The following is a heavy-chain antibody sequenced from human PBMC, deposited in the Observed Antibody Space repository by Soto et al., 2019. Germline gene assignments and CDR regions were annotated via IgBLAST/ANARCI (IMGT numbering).Heavy chain of an antibody. V-gene: IGHV1-69*13. CDR2: IIPIFGTA. D-gene: IGHD6-19*01. CDR1: GGTFSSYA. J-gene: IGHJ3*02. Sequence: SVKVSCKASGGTFSSYAISWVRQAPGQGLEWMGGIIPIFGTANYAQKFQGRVTITADESTSTAYMELSSLRSEDTAVYYCAREGAKYSGAWYSGAFDIWGQGTMVTVSS. CDR3: AREGAKYSGAWYSGAFDI.